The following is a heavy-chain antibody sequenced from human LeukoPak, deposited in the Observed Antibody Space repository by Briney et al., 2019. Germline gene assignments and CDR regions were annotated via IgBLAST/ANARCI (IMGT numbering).Heavy chain of an antibody. CDR1: GGTFSSYA. CDR3: ARDAQSGSYAYGDNWFDP. CDR2: IIPILGTA. D-gene: IGHD3-16*01. V-gene: IGHV1-69*01. Sequence: ASVKVSCKASGGTFSSYAISGVRQAPGQGLEWMGGIIPILGTANYAQKFQGRVTITADESTSTAYMELSSLRSEDTAVYYCARDAQSGSYAYGDNWFDPWGQGTLVTVSS. J-gene: IGHJ5*02.